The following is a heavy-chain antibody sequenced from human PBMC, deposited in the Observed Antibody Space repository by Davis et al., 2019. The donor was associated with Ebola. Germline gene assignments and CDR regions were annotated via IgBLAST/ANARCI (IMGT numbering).Heavy chain of an antibody. D-gene: IGHD7-27*01. Sequence: GESLKISCAASGFTFDQYAMYWVRQRPGKGLEWVSLISGDGDHTYYADSVKGRFTISRDNSKNTLYLQMNNLRAEDTAVYYCAKNIWGSYYYGMDVWGQGTTVTVSS. CDR2: ISGDGDHT. CDR1: GFTFDQYA. J-gene: IGHJ6*02. V-gene: IGHV3-43*02. CDR3: AKNIWGSYYYGMDV.